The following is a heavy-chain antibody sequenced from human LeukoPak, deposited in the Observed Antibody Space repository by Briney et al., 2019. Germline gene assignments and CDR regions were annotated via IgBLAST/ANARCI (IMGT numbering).Heavy chain of an antibody. D-gene: IGHD3/OR15-3a*01. CDR3: ARDRDWSFDY. Sequence: GGSLTLSCAASGFTFSSYSMNWVRQAPATGLEGVSNIRSGSTGEHYADSVKGRFTISRDDANNSLYLQMNSLRDEDTAVYYCARDRDWSFDYWGQGTLVTVSS. CDR2: IRSGSTGE. V-gene: IGHV3-48*02. J-gene: IGHJ4*02. CDR1: GFTFSSYS.